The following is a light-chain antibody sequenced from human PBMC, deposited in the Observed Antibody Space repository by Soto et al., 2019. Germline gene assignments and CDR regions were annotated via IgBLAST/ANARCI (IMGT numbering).Light chain of an antibody. CDR1: QNISNY. J-gene: IGKJ4*01. CDR2: DVS. V-gene: IGKV3-11*01. CDR3: QQQRYNSYSLT. Sequence: ILLTQSPSSVPLSQGKRATLSCRASQNISNYLIWYQQKPGQAPRLLIYDVSNRATGIPARFSGSGSGTDFTLTSIGLEHCEYASCQQQRYNSYSLTFGGGTKVDIK.